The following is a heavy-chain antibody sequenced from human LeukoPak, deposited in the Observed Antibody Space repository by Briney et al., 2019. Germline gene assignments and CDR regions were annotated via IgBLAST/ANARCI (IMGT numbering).Heavy chain of an antibody. V-gene: IGHV4-59*01. J-gene: IGHJ6*03. Sequence: PSETLSLTCTVSGGSISSYYWSWIRQPPGKGLEWIGYIYYSGSTNYNPSLKSRVTISVDTSKNQFSLKLSSVTAADTAVYYCAKAPTAYCVGDCFSAYMAAWAKGPRVTVS. CDR2: IYYSGST. D-gene: IGHD2-21*01. CDR3: AKAPTAYCVGDCFSAYMAA. CDR1: GGSISSYY.